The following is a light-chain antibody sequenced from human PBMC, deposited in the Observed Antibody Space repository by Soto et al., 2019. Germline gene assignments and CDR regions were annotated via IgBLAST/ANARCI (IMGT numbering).Light chain of an antibody. CDR3: QQINSYPFT. V-gene: IGKV1-9*01. Sequence: DIQLTQSPSFLSASVGDRVTITCRASQGISSYLAWYQQKPGKATKLLIYAASTLQSGVPSRFSGSGSGTEFTLTISSLQPEDFATYYCQQINSYPFTFGGGTKVEIK. CDR2: AAS. CDR1: QGISSY. J-gene: IGKJ4*01.